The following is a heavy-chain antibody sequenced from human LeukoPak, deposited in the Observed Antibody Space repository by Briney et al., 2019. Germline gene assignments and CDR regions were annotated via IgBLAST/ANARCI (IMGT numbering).Heavy chain of an antibody. CDR3: AKGRSWFDP. Sequence: GGSLRLSCAASGFTFDDYAMHWVRQAPGKGLEWVSGISWNSGSIGYADSVKGRFTISRDNAKNSLYLQMNSPRAEDTALYYCAKGRSWFDPWGQGTLVTVSS. J-gene: IGHJ5*02. CDR1: GFTFDDYA. CDR2: ISWNSGSI. V-gene: IGHV3-9*01.